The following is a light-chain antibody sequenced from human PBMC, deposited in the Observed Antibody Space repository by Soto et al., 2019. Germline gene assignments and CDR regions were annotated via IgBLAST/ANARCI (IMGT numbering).Light chain of an antibody. CDR3: QQRSIWPPNT. J-gene: IGKJ2*01. CDR1: QSVSRY. Sequence: EIVLTQSPATLSLSPGERATLSCRASQSVSRYFAWYQQKPGQAPRLLIYDASNRATGIPARYSGSGSGTDFTLTISSVEPEDLAVYYCQQRSIWPPNTFGLPTKLEI. V-gene: IGKV3-11*01. CDR2: DAS.